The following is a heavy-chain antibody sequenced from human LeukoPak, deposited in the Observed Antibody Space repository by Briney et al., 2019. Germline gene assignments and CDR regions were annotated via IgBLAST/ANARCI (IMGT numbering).Heavy chain of an antibody. Sequence: EASVKVSCKASGFTFTSSAMQWVRQARGQRLEWIGWIVVGSGNTNYAQKFQERVTITRDMSTSTAYMELSSLRSEDTAVYYCASSITPDPPADWGQGAMVTVSS. V-gene: IGHV1-58*02. CDR1: GFTFTSSA. D-gene: IGHD5-24*01. CDR2: IVVGSGNT. CDR3: ASSITPDPPAD. J-gene: IGHJ3*01.